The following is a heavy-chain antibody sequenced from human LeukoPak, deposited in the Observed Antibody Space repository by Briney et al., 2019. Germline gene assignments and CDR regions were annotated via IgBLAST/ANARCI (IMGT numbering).Heavy chain of an antibody. Sequence: GGSLRLSCGASGFTFSSYGMHWVRQAPGKGLEWVAVISYDGSNKYYAGSVKGRFTISRDNSKNTLYLQMNSLRAEDTAVYYCAKDFGSGITMVRGVPFYGMDVWGKGTTVTVSS. CDR3: AKDFGSGITMVRGVPFYGMDV. J-gene: IGHJ6*04. CDR1: GFTFSSYG. CDR2: ISYDGSNK. V-gene: IGHV3-30*18. D-gene: IGHD3-10*01.